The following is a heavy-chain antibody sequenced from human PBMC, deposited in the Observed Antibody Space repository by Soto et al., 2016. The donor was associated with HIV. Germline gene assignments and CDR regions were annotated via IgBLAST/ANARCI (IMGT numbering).Heavy chain of an antibody. CDR3: ARDTHYVWGSYRTPPLDV. Sequence: QVQLVQSGAEVKKPGASVKVSCKASGYTFTSYDINWVRQATGQGLEWMGWMSPNSGNTGYAQKFQGRVTITRNTSISTAYMELSSLRSDDTAVYYCARDTHYVWGSYRTPPLDVWGQGTTVTVSS. CDR1: GYTFTSYD. J-gene: IGHJ6*02. D-gene: IGHD3-16*02. V-gene: IGHV1-8*03. CDR2: MSPNSGNT.